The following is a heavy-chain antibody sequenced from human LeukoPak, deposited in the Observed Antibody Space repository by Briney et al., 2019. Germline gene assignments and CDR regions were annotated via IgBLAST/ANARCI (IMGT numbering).Heavy chain of an antibody. CDR3: ARSLFAVVAATLGY. V-gene: IGHV3-21*01. Sequence: PGGSLRLSCAASGFTFSSYSMNWVRQAPGKGLEWVSSISSSSSYIYYADSVKGRFTISRDNAKNSLYLQMNSLRAEDTAVYYCARSLFAVVAATLGYWGQGTLVTVSS. J-gene: IGHJ4*02. D-gene: IGHD2-15*01. CDR2: ISSSSSYI. CDR1: GFTFSSYS.